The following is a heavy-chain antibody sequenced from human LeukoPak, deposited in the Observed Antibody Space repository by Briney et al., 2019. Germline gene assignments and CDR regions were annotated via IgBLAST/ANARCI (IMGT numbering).Heavy chain of an antibody. CDR2: IYYTGIT. CDR1: GGSISSSNYY. CDR3: ARRGGYSGYGPFDY. J-gene: IGHJ4*02. Sequence: PSETLSLTCAVSGGSISSSNYYWGWIRQPPGKGLEWIGSIYYTGITYYNPSLKSRVTLSVDTSKNQFSLKLSSVTAADTAVYYCARRGGYSGYGPFDYWGQGTLVTVSS. D-gene: IGHD5-12*01. V-gene: IGHV4-39*01.